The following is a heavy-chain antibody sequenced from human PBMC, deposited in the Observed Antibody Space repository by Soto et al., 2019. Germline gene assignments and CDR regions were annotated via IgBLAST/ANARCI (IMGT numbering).Heavy chain of an antibody. Sequence: QPGGSLRLSCAASGFTFSSYGMHWVRQAPGKGLEWVAVISYDGSNKYYADSVKGRFTISRDNSKNTLYLQMNSLRAEDTAVYYCAKDPGSIAVAASTEEYFQHWGQGTLVTVSS. J-gene: IGHJ1*01. D-gene: IGHD6-19*01. CDR3: AKDPGSIAVAASTEEYFQH. CDR2: ISYDGSNK. CDR1: GFTFSSYG. V-gene: IGHV3-30*18.